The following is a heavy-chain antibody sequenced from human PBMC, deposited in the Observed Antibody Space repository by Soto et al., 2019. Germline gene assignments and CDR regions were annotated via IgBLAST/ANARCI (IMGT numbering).Heavy chain of an antibody. Sequence: ASVKVSCKASGYTFTSYDINWVRQATGQGLEWKGWMNPNSGNTGYAQKFQGRVTMTRNTSISAAYMELSSLRSEDTAVYYCARGAGGNAYYDFWSGYYFFRWDYYMDVWGKGTTVTVSS. J-gene: IGHJ6*03. V-gene: IGHV1-8*01. CDR1: GYTFTSYD. CDR3: ARGAGGNAYYDFWSGYYFFRWDYYMDV. D-gene: IGHD3-3*01. CDR2: MNPNSGNT.